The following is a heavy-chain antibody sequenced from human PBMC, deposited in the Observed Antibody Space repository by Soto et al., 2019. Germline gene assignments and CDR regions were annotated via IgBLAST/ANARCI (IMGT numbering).Heavy chain of an antibody. D-gene: IGHD6-19*01. CDR3: ARVYPGSGWPYPYYGMDV. CDR2: IKQDGSEK. J-gene: IGHJ6*02. V-gene: IGHV3-7*01. CDR1: GFTFSSYW. Sequence: EVQLVESGGGLVQPGGSLRLSCVASGFTFSSYWMSWVRQAPGKGLEWVANIKQDGSEKYYVDSVKDRFTISRDNAKNSLYLQMHSLRAEDSAVYYCARVYPGSGWPYPYYGMDVWGQGTTVTVSS.